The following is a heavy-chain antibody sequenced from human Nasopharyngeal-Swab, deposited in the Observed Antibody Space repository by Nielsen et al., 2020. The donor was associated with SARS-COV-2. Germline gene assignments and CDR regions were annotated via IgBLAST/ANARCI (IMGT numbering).Heavy chain of an antibody. D-gene: IGHD3-3*01. Sequence: SETLSLTCTVSGGSISSSSYYWGWIRQPPGKGLEWIGSIYYSGSTYYNPSLKSRVTISVDTSKNQFPQKLSSVTAADTAVYYCFGMEWLRGPFDYWGQGTLVTVSS. CDR2: IYYSGST. CDR1: GGSISSSSYY. J-gene: IGHJ4*02. V-gene: IGHV4-39*01. CDR3: FGMEWLRGPFDY.